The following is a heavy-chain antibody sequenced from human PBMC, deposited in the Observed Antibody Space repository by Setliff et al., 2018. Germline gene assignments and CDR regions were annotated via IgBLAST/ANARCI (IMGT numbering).Heavy chain of an antibody. Sequence: KPGGSLRLSCAASGFSFSYYYMSWVRQAPGKGLEWLSKISGDGITIYYADSVRGRFTISRDNAKDSLYLQMNSLRAEDTALYYCARDGVFYAMDVWGRGTTVTVSS. D-gene: IGHD3-10*01. J-gene: IGHJ6*02. V-gene: IGHV3-11*04. CDR2: ISGDGITI. CDR1: GFSFSYYY. CDR3: ARDGVFYAMDV.